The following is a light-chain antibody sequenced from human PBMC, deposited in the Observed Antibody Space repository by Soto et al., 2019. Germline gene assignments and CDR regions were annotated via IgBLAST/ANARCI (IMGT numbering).Light chain of an antibody. J-gene: IGLJ1*01. CDR2: ANS. V-gene: IGLV1-40*01. Sequence: QSALTQPPSVSGAPGQGVTISCTGSSFNIGANYDVHWYQHLPGTGPKLLIYANSFRPSGGPDRVSASKSGSSASLAITGLQAEDEADYYCQSYDARLSAYVFGTGTKLTVL. CDR1: SFNIGANYD. CDR3: QSYDARLSAYV.